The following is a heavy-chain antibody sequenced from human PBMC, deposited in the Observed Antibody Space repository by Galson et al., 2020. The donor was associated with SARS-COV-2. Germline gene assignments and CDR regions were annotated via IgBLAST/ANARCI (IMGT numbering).Heavy chain of an antibody. Sequence: GGSLRLSCAASGFTFSTYGMHWVRQAPGMGLEWVAFIRYEGSNSLYADSVKGRFTISRDNSKSTLHLQMNTLRTEDTAVYYCAKDPGLASHFDYWGQGTLVIVSS. J-gene: IGHJ4*02. CDR1: GFTFSTYG. V-gene: IGHV3-30*02. CDR2: IRYEGSNS. CDR3: AKDPGLASHFDY.